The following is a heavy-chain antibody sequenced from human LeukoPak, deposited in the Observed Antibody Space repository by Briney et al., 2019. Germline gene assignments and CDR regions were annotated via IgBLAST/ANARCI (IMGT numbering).Heavy chain of an antibody. CDR2: IVVGSGNT. CDR3: AAGDLAYCGGDCYPPYYYGMDV. D-gene: IGHD2-21*02. V-gene: IGHV1-58*01. CDR1: GFTFTSSA. J-gene: IGHJ6*02. Sequence: GASVKVSCKASGFTFTSSAVQWGRQARGQRLEWIGWIVVGSGNTNYAQKFQERVTITRDMSTSTAYMELNSLRSEDTAVYYCAAGDLAYCGGDCYPPYYYGMDVWGQGTTVTVSS.